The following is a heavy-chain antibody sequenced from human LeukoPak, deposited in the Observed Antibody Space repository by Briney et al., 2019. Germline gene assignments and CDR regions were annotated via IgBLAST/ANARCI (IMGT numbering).Heavy chain of an antibody. CDR3: ARDPPYYDFWSGYRRRYYYYYGMDV. J-gene: IGHJ6*02. Sequence: GASEKVSCKASGYTFTSYAMHWVRQAPGQRLEWMGWINAGNGNTKYSQKFQGRVTITRDTSASTAYMELSSLRSEDTAVYYCARDPPYYDFWSGYRRRYYYYYGMDVWGQGTTVTVSS. CDR2: INAGNGNT. D-gene: IGHD3-3*01. CDR1: GYTFTSYA. V-gene: IGHV1-3*01.